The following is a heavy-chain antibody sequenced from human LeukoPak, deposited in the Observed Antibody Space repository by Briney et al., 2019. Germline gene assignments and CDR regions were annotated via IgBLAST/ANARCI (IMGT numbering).Heavy chain of an antibody. Sequence: GASVKVSCKASGGSFSNYVISWTRQAPGQGLEWMGRIIPVLGLAHYVQKFQGRVTITADKSTSTAYMELSSLTSEDTAVYYCARDRPSLNWNYGYYYYYMDVWGKGTTVTVSS. J-gene: IGHJ6*03. CDR1: GGSFSNYV. D-gene: IGHD1-7*01. CDR3: ARDRPSLNWNYGYYYYYMDV. V-gene: IGHV1-69*04. CDR2: IIPVLGLA.